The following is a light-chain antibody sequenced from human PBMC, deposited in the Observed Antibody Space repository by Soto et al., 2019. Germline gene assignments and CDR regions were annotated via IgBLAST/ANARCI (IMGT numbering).Light chain of an antibody. J-gene: IGKJ1*01. V-gene: IGKV1-5*01. Sequence: DIQRTPSPSSVSASVGDRVTITCRASQGISSWLAWYQQKPGKAPKLLIYDASSLESGVPSRFSGSGSGTEFTLTISSLQPDDFATYYCQQYNSYPWTFGQGTKVDIK. CDR1: QGISSW. CDR2: DAS. CDR3: QQYNSYPWT.